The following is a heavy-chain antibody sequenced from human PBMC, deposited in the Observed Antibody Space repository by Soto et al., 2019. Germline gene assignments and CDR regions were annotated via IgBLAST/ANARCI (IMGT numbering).Heavy chain of an antibody. J-gene: IGHJ5*02. Sequence: NPSETLSLTCTVSGGSICSSSYYWGWLRQPPGKGLEWIGSIYYGGSTYYNPGLKRRGSISVDTSKNQFSRKLSSVTAVDTAVYYCASEGPNWFDPWGQGTLVTGS. V-gene: IGHV4-39*01. CDR3: ASEGPNWFDP. CDR1: GGSICSSSYY. CDR2: IYYGGST.